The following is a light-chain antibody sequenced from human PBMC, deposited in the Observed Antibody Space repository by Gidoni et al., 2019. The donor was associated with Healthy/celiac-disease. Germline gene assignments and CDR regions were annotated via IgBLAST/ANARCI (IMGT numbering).Light chain of an antibody. CDR1: NIGSKS. CDR3: QVWDSSSVV. CDR2: DDS. J-gene: IGLJ2*01. Sequence: SYVLTQPPSVSVAPGQTARITCGGNNIGSKSVHWYQQKPGQAPVLVVYDDSDRPSGIPARFSGSNSGNTATLTISRVEAGDEADYYCQVWDSSSVVFGGGTKLTVL. V-gene: IGLV3-21*02.